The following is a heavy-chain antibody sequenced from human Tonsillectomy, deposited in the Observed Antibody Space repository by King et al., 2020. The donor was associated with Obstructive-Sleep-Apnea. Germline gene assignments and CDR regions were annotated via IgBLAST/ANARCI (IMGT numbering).Heavy chain of an antibody. J-gene: IGHJ6*02. D-gene: IGHD2-15*01. CDR2: IYYSGST. CDR3: ARRCSGGSCYPYYWYGMDV. CDR1: GGSISSSSYY. Sequence: QLQLQESGPGLVKPSETLSLTCTVSGGSISSSSYYWGWIRQPPGKGLEWIGSIYYSGSTYYNPSLKSRVTISVDTSKNQFSLKLGSVTAADTAVYYCARRCSGGSCYPYYWYGMDVWGQGTTVTVSS. V-gene: IGHV4-39*07.